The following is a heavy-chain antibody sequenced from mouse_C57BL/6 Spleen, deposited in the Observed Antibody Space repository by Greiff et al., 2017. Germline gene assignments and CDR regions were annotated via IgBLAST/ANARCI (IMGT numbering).Heavy chain of an antibody. J-gene: IGHJ1*03. V-gene: IGHV5-4*01. Sequence: EVQGVESGGGLVKPGGSLKLSCAASGFTFSSYAMSWVRQTPEKRLEWVATISDGGSYTYYPDNVKGRFTISRDNAKNNLYLQMSHLKSEDTAMYYCARGYDYDVGYWYVDVWGTGTTVTVSS. CDR2: ISDGGSYT. CDR3: ARGYDYDVGYWYVDV. D-gene: IGHD2-4*01. CDR1: GFTFSSYA.